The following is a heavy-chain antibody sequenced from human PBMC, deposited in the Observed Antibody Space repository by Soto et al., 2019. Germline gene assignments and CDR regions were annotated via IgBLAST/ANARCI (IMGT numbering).Heavy chain of an antibody. Sequence: GGSLRLSCAASGFTFEDFAMNWVRQAPGKGPEWVSRISWNGGRIDYADSVKGRFTISRDNAKNALYLQMNSLRPEDTALYYCAKLGSNYLYYFDYWGQGTLVTVSS. CDR3: AKLGSNYLYYFDY. V-gene: IGHV3-9*01. J-gene: IGHJ4*02. D-gene: IGHD4-4*01. CDR2: ISWNGGRI. CDR1: GFTFEDFA.